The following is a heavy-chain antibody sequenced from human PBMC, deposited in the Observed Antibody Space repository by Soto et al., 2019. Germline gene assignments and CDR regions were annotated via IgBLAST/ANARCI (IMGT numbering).Heavy chain of an antibody. CDR1: GGSVSSGSYY. CDR2: IYYSGST. CDR3: ARGQVVAAQH. D-gene: IGHD2-15*01. Sequence: SETLSLTCTVSGGSVSSGSYYWSWIRQPPGKGLECIGYIYYSGSTYYNPSLKSRVTISVDTSKNQFSLKLSSVTAADTAVYYCARGQVVAAQHWGQGTLVTVSS. J-gene: IGHJ4*02. V-gene: IGHV4-61*01.